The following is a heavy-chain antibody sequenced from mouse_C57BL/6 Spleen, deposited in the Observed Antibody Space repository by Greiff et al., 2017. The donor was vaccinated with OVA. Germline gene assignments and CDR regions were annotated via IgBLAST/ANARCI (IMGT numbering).Heavy chain of an antibody. D-gene: IGHD1-1*01. CDR1: GFTFSSYT. CDR2: ISGGGGNT. V-gene: IGHV5-9*01. J-gene: IGHJ2*01. CDR3: AILRSYYFDY. Sequence: EVKLMESGGGLVKPGGSLKLSCAASGFTFSSYTMSWVRQTPEKRLEWVATISGGGGNTYYPDSVKGRFTISRDNAKNTLYLQMSSLRSEDTALYYCAILRSYYFDYWGQGTTLTVSS.